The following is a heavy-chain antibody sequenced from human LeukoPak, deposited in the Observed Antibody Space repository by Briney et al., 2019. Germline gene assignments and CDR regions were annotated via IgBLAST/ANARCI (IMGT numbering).Heavy chain of an antibody. CDR2: ISSGSGTI. D-gene: IGHD3-22*01. CDR3: ARAHYYDSSGYYF. CDR1: GFTFSSCT. J-gene: IGHJ3*01. Sequence: GGSLRLSCAASGFTFSSCTMNWVRQAPGKGLEWVSYISSGSGTIYYADSVKGRFTISRDNAKNSLYLQMNSLRAEDTAVYYCARAHYYDSSGYYFWGQGTMVTVSS. V-gene: IGHV3-48*04.